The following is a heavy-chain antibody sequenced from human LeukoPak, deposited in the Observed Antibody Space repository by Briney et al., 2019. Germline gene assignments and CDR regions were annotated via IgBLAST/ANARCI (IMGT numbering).Heavy chain of an antibody. Sequence: ASVKVSCKASGYTFTGYYMHWVRQAPGQGLEWMGRINPNSGGTNYAQKFQGRVTMTRDTSISTAYMELSRLRSDDTAVYYCARDLYGDYFMGHWGQGTLVTVSS. CDR1: GYTFTGYY. CDR2: INPNSGGT. J-gene: IGHJ4*02. CDR3: ARDLYGDYFMGH. V-gene: IGHV1-2*06. D-gene: IGHD4-17*01.